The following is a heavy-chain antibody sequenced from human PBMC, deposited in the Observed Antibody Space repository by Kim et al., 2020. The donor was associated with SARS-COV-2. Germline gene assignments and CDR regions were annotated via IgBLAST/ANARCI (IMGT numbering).Heavy chain of an antibody. V-gene: IGHV1-18*01. CDR1: GYTFTSYG. CDR3: ARDGGWELRFLEWSMYGMDV. D-gene: IGHD3-3*01. CDR2: ISAYNGNT. J-gene: IGHJ6*02. Sequence: ASVKVSCKASGYTFTSYGISWVRQAPGQGLEWMGWISAYNGNTNYAQKLQGRVTMTTDTSTSTAYMELRSLRSDDTAVYYCARDGGWELRFLEWSMYGMDVWGQGTTVTVSS.